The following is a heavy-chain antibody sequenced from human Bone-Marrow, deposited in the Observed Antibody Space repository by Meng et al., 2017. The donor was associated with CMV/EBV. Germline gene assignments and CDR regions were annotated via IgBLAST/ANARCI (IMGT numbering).Heavy chain of an antibody. CDR1: GFTFNTYD. CDR3: ARTYGDYYFDY. J-gene: IGHJ4*02. D-gene: IGHD4-17*01. Sequence: GESLKISCAASGFTFNTYDMHWVRQTTGEGLEWVSAIGTTDDTYYPASVKGRFTISRDNAKNSLYLQMNSLRAEDTAVYYCARTYGDYYFDYWGQGTLVTVSS. CDR2: IGTTDDT. V-gene: IGHV3-13*01.